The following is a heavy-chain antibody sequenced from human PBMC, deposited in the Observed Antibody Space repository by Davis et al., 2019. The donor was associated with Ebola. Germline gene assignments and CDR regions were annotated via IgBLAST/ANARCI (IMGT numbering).Heavy chain of an antibody. D-gene: IGHD5-18*01. CDR3: ALSNTAMVGDFDY. J-gene: IGHJ4*02. CDR2: IDPSDSYT. V-gene: IGHV5-10-1*01. Sequence: GESLKISCKVSGYDFNKNWIGWVRQMPGKGLEWMGRIDPSDSYTNYSPSFQGHVTISADKSISTAYLQWSTLKASDTAMYYCALSNTAMVGDFDYWGQGTLVTVSS. CDR1: GYDFNKNW.